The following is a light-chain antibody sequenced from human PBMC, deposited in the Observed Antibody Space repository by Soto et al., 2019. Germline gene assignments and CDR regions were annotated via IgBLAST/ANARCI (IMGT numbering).Light chain of an antibody. V-gene: IGLV2-23*01. CDR2: EAS. CDR3: CSLTNGDTWV. Sequence: QSVLHQPASVSGSPGQSITIYCTGTNSHVGSHNFVSWYQEYPGKAPKRLIYEASKRPSGLSNRFSGSKSGNTASLTISGLQAEDEADYYCCSLTNGDTWVLCGGTKLTV. J-gene: IGLJ3*02. CDR1: NSHVGSHNF.